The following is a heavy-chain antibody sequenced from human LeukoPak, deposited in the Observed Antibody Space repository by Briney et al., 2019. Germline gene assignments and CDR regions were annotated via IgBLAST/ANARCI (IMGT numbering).Heavy chain of an antibody. J-gene: IGHJ4*02. V-gene: IGHV4-59*11. CDR3: ARGSLAVAGYFDS. CDR2: IYYTGYT. CDR1: GGSINGHY. D-gene: IGHD6-19*01. Sequence: PSETLSLTCIVSGGSINGHYWSWIRQPPGKGLEWIGFIYYTGYTNYNPSLKSRVTISVDTSKDQFSVKLSSVTAADTALYYCARGSLAVAGYFDSWGQGTLVTVSS.